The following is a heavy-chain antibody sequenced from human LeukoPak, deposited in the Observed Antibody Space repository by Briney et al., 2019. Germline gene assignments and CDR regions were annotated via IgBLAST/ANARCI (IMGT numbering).Heavy chain of an antibody. D-gene: IGHD6-13*01. Sequence: GGSLRLSCAGAGFTLSNYWMSWVRQAPGKGLEWVANIRQDGNEKYYVDSVKGRFTISRDNPKNSLYPQMDSLRAEDTAIYYCARLRAAQTYDCWGQGTLVTVSS. V-gene: IGHV3-7*04. CDR1: GFTLSNYW. J-gene: IGHJ4*02. CDR2: IRQDGNEK. CDR3: ARLRAAQTYDC.